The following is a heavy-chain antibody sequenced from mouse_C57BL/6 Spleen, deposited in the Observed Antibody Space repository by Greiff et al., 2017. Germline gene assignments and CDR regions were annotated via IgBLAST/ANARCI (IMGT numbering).Heavy chain of an antibody. CDR2: IDPETGGT. Sequence: QVQLKQSGAELVRPGASVTLSCKASGYTFTDYEMHWVKQTPVHGLEWIGAIDPETGGTAYNQKFKGKAILTADKSSSTAYMELRSLTSEDSAVYYCTTRWLPPDYWGQGTSVTVSS. J-gene: IGHJ4*01. CDR3: TTRWLPPDY. CDR1: GYTFTDYE. D-gene: IGHD2-3*01. V-gene: IGHV1-15*01.